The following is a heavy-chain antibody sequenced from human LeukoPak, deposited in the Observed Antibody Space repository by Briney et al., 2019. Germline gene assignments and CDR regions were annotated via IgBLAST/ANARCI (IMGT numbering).Heavy chain of an antibody. Sequence: PSETLSLTCPVSGGSISSSSYYWGWIREPPGKGLEWIGTIYYSGSTYYKPSLKSRVTISVDTSKNQFSLKLSSVTAADTAVYYCASVVSGWSYYYSGMDVWGQGTTVTVSS. D-gene: IGHD6-19*01. V-gene: IGHV4-39*01. CDR1: GGSISSSSYY. J-gene: IGHJ6*02. CDR3: ASVVSGWSYYYSGMDV. CDR2: IYYSGST.